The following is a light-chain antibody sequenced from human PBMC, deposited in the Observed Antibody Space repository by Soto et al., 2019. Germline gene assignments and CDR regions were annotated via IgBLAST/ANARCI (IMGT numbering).Light chain of an antibody. CDR3: QHADSFPLIT. CDR1: QTISSW. V-gene: IGKV1-5*03. J-gene: IGKJ5*01. CDR2: KAS. Sequence: DIQMTQSPSTLSGSVGDRVTITCRASQTISSWLAWYQQKPGKAPKLLIYKASTLKSGVPSRFSGSGSGTEFTLTISSLQPEDFSTYYCQHADSFPLITFGQGTRLDIK.